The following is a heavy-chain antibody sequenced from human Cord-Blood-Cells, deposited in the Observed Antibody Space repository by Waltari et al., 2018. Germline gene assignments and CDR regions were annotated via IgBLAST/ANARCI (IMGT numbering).Heavy chain of an antibody. J-gene: IGHJ1*01. CDR1: GGSFSGYY. Sequence: QVQLQQWGAGLLKPSETLSLTCAVYGGSFSGYYWSWIRRPPGKGMEWIGEINHIGSTNYNPSLKSRVTISVDTSKNQFSLKLSSVTAADTAVYYCARVTYDFWSGYYEYFQHWGQGTLVTVSS. D-gene: IGHD3-3*01. CDR3: ARVTYDFWSGYYEYFQH. V-gene: IGHV4-34*01. CDR2: INHIGST.